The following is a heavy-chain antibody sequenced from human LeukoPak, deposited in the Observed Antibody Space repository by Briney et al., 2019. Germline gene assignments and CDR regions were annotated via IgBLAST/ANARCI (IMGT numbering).Heavy chain of an antibody. J-gene: IGHJ6*02. V-gene: IGHV1-69*13. CDR2: IIPIFVTA. CDR1: GGTFSSYA. Sequence: SVKVSCKASGGTFSSYAISWVRQAPGQGLELMGGIIPIFVTANYAQKFQGRVTITSDESTSTAYMELSSLRSEDTAVYYCATSLEADPYCSSTSCYGSYYYYGMDVWGQGTTVTVSS. D-gene: IGHD2-2*01. CDR3: ATSLEADPYCSSTSCYGSYYYYGMDV.